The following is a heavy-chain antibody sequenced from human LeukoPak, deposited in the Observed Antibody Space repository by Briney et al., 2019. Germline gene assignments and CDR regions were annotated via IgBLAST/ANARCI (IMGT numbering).Heavy chain of an antibody. J-gene: IGHJ3*02. CDR3: AKGTSSLNYDAFDI. D-gene: IGHD6-19*01. V-gene: IGHV3-53*01. Sequence: GGSLRLSCAASGFTVSSNYMSWVRQAPGKGLEWVSGISFIISTWSADSVKGRFTISRDNSKNTVYLQMNSLRDDDTAVYYCAKGTSSLNYDAFDIWGQGTLVTVSS. CDR1: GFTVSSNY. CDR2: ISFIIST.